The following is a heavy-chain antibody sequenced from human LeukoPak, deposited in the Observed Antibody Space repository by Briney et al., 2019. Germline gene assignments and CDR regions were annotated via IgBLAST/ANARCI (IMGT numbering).Heavy chain of an antibody. D-gene: IGHD1-26*01. J-gene: IGHJ4*02. Sequence: GGSLRLSCAASGFTFSSYWVSWVRQAPGKGVEGVANIKQDGSEKYYVDSVKGRFTISRDNAKNSLYLQMNSLRAEDTAVYYCARDSWELCHLGDYWGQGTLVTVSS. CDR2: IKQDGSEK. CDR1: GFTFSSYW. V-gene: IGHV3-7*01. CDR3: ARDSWELCHLGDY.